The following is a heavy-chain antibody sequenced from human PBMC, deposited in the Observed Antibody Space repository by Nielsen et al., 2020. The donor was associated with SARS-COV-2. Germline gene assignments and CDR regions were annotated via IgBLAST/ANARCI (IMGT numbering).Heavy chain of an antibody. J-gene: IGHJ4*02. CDR1: GFTFDDYA. CDR3: ASSYSGSYQPPFDY. CDR2: ISWNSGSI. V-gene: IGHV3-9*01. D-gene: IGHD1-26*01. Sequence: GGSLRLSCAASGFTFDDYAMHWVRQAPGKGLEWVSGISWNSGSIGYADSVKGRFTISRDNAKNSLYLQMNSLRAEDTAVYYCASSYSGSYQPPFDYWGQGTLVTISS.